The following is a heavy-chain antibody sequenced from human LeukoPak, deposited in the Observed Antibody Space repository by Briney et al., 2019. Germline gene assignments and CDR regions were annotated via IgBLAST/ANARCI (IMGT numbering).Heavy chain of an antibody. V-gene: IGHV1-18*01. CDR3: ARSLPLEWFGSWFDP. Sequence: GASVKVSCKASGYSFVGYGITWVRQAPGQGLEWMGWFNPENGNTNYAQKVQGRVTMTADTSTSTSYMELRSLRSDDTAVYYCARSLPLEWFGSWFDPWGQGTLVTVSS. CDR2: FNPENGNT. CDR1: GYSFVGYG. D-gene: IGHD3-3*01. J-gene: IGHJ5*02.